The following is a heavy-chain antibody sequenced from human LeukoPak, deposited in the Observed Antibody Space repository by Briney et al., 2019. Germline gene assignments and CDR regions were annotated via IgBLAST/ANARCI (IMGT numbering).Heavy chain of an antibody. CDR1: GDSVSSNSAA. V-gene: IGHV6-1*01. D-gene: IGHD3-16*01. J-gene: IGHJ4*02. CDR3: ARDLLGAAPPFGY. CDR2: TYHRSKWFS. Sequence: SQTLSLTCAISGDSVSSNSAAWNWIRQSPSRGLEWLGRTYHRSKWFSEYAVSVKSRITINPDASKNQFSLQLNSVTPEDTAVYYCARDLLGAAPPFGYWGQGTLVTVSS.